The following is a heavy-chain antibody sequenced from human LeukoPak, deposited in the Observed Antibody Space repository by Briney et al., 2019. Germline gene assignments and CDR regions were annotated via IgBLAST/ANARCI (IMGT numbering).Heavy chain of an antibody. V-gene: IGHV5-51*01. CDR1: GYSFTSYW. CDR3: ARHGGYCSSTSCYGGFVDY. D-gene: IGHD2-2*01. J-gene: IGHJ4*02. Sequence: GESLKISCKGSGYSFTSYWIGWVRQMPGKGLDWIGIIYPGDSDTRYSPSFQGQVTISADKSISTAYLQWSSLKASDTAMYYCARHGGYCSSTSCYGGFVDYWGQGTLVTVSS. CDR2: IYPGDSDT.